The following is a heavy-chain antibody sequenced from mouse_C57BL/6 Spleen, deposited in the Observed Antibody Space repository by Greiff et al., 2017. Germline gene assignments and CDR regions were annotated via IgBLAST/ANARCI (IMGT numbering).Heavy chain of an antibody. CDR2: ISSGGSYT. V-gene: IGHV5-6*01. CDR1: GFTFSSYG. Sequence: EVKLVESGGDLVKPGGSLKLSCAASGFTFSSYGMSWVRQTPDKRLEWVATISSGGSYTYYPDSVKGRFTISRDNAKNTLYLHMSSLTSEDTAMYYCARHEGDGYYFDYWGQGTTLTVSS. D-gene: IGHD3-3*01. J-gene: IGHJ2*01. CDR3: ARHEGDGYYFDY.